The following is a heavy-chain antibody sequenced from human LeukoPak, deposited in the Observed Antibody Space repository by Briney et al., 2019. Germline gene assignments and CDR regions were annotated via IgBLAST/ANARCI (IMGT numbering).Heavy chain of an antibody. CDR2: MNPNSGNT. CDR1: GYTFTSYD. D-gene: IGHD6-6*01. Sequence: ASVKVSCKASGYTFTSYDINWVRQATGQGLGWMGWMNPNSGNTGYAQKFQGRVTITRNTSISTAYMELSSLRSEDTAVYYCARGNRGSSSFDYWGQGTLVTVSS. V-gene: IGHV1-8*03. J-gene: IGHJ4*02. CDR3: ARGNRGSSSFDY.